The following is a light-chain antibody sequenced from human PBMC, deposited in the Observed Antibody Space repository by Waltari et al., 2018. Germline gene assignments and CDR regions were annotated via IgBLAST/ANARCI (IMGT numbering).Light chain of an antibody. CDR3: ASYTSSDSFVV. CDR1: SSDIGDYNF. CDR2: DVT. V-gene: IGLV2-14*03. J-gene: IGLJ2*01. Sequence: QSALTQPASVSGSPGQSITISCTGTSSDIGDYNFVSWYQHHPGDAPKLVIYDVTKRPSGISNRFSGSKSGNTASLTISGLQAEDEANYVCASYTSSDSFVVFGGGTKLTVL.